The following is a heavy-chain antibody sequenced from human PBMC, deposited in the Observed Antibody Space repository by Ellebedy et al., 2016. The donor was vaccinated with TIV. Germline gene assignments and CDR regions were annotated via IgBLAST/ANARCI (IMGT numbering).Heavy chain of an antibody. V-gene: IGHV3-74*01. D-gene: IGHD2-21*02. J-gene: IGHJ4*02. Sequence: GESLKISCAASGFTFSSYWMHWVRQAPGKGLVWVSRINIDGSTTTYADSMNGRFTISRDNSKHTLYLQMNSLRAEDTAVYYCARGGGCGGGDCWAFDYWGQGSLVTVSP. CDR2: INIDGSTT. CDR1: GFTFSSYW. CDR3: ARGGGCGGGDCWAFDY.